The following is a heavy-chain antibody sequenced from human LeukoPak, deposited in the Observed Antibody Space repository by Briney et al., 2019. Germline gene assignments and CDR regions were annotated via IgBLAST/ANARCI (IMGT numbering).Heavy chain of an antibody. Sequence: SQTLSLTCTVSGGSISSGDYYWSRIPRPPGKGLGGIGSIYSGGSTYYNPSLKSRVTISVDTSKNQFSLKLSSVTAADTAVYYCARETSYYDILTGYSAPDAFDIWGQGTMVTVSS. CDR3: ARETSYYDILTGYSAPDAFDI. CDR2: IYSGGST. CDR1: GGSISSGDYY. V-gene: IGHV4-30-4*01. D-gene: IGHD3-9*01. J-gene: IGHJ3*02.